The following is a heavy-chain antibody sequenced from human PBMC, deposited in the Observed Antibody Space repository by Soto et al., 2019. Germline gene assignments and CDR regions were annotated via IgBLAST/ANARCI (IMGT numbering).Heavy chain of an antibody. J-gene: IGHJ4*02. CDR1: GGTFSSYA. V-gene: IGHV1-69*13. CDR3: ARGDSSGYYLGY. D-gene: IGHD3-22*01. Sequence: SVKVSCKASGGTFSSYAISWVRQAPGQGLEWMGGIIPIFGTANYAQKFQGRVTITADESTSTAYMELSSLRSEHTAVYYCARGDSSGYYLGYWGQGTLVTVSS. CDR2: IIPIFGTA.